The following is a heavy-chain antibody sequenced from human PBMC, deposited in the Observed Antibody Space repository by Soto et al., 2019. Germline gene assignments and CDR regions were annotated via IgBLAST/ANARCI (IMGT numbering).Heavy chain of an antibody. CDR3: AKDHLTYYYDSSGYYSWGAFDI. Sequence: GGSLRLSCAASGFTFSSYAMSWVRQAPGKGLEWVSAISGSGGSTYYADSVKGRFTISRDNSKNTLYLQMNSLRAEDTAVYYCAKDHLTYYYDSSGYYSWGAFDIWGQGTMVTVSS. CDR2: ISGSGGST. J-gene: IGHJ3*02. V-gene: IGHV3-23*01. D-gene: IGHD3-22*01. CDR1: GFTFSSYA.